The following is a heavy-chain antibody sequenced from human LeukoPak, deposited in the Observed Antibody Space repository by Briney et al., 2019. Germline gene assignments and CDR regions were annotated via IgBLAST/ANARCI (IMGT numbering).Heavy chain of an antibody. Sequence: SETLSLTCTVSGGSISSYYWSWIRQPPGKGLEWIGYIYYSGSTNYNPSLKSRVTISVDTSKNQFSLKLSSVTAADTAVYYCARGGHSSSWFTLPRYYYYYMDVWGKGTTVTVSS. V-gene: IGHV4-59*01. CDR2: IYYSGST. CDR3: ARGGHSSSWFTLPRYYYYYMDV. D-gene: IGHD6-13*01. J-gene: IGHJ6*03. CDR1: GGSISSYY.